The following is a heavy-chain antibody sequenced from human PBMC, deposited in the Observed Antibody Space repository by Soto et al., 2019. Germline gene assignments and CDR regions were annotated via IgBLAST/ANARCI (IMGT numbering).Heavy chain of an antibody. D-gene: IGHD6-19*01. V-gene: IGHV1-3*01. CDR2: INAGNGNT. J-gene: IGHJ5*02. CDR1: GYTFTSYA. CDR3: ARGVAGPLHWFDP. Sequence: ASVKGSCKASGYTFTSYAMHLVRQAPGQRLEWMGWINAGNGNTKYSQKFQGRVTITRDTSASTAYMELSSLRSEDTAVYYCARGVAGPLHWFDPWGQGTLVTVSS.